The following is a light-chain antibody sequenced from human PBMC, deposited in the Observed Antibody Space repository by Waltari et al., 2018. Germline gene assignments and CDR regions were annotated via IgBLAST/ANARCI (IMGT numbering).Light chain of an antibody. J-gene: IGLJ2*01. CDR2: DVS. CDR3: SSYTSSSTLVV. Sequence: QSALTQPASVSGSPGQSITISCTGTSSDVGGYNYVSWYQQQPGKAPKLMIYDVSNRPSGVSNRFSGPKSGNTASLTISGLQAEDEADYYCSSYTSSSTLVVFGGGTKLTVL. V-gene: IGLV2-14*03. CDR1: SSDVGGYNY.